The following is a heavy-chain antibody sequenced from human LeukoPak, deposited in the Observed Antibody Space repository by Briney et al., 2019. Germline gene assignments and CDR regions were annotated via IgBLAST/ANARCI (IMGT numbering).Heavy chain of an antibody. D-gene: IGHD3-3*01. V-gene: IGHV4-34*01. CDR1: GIIFRDAW. CDR2: INHSGST. J-gene: IGHJ5*02. Sequence: GSLRLSCVVSGIIFRDAWMNWIRQPPGKGLEWIGEINHSGSTNYNPSLKSRVTISVDTSKNQFSLKLSSVTAADTAVYYCARAFMHYDFWSGYYRYNWFDPWGQGTLVTVSS. CDR3: ARAFMHYDFWSGYYRYNWFDP.